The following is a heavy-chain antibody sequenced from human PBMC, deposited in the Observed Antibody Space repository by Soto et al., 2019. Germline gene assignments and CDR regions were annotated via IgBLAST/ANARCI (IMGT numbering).Heavy chain of an antibody. CDR3: SRLPPSKYRDSPFDP. D-gene: IGHD5-12*01. CDR1: GFTFGDYA. CDR2: ISSKHYGGTA. V-gene: IGHV3-49*03. Sequence: EVQLVESGGGLVQPGRSLGLSCTASGFTFGDYAMTWFRQAPGKGLEWVGFISSKHYGGTAEYATSVKGRFTISRDDSKSIAYLQMNSLKTEDTAVYFCSRLPPSKYRDSPFDPWGQGTLVIVSS. J-gene: IGHJ5*02.